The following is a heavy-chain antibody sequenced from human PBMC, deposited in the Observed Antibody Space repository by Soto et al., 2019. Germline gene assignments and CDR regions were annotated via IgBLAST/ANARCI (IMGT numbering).Heavy chain of an antibody. J-gene: IGHJ5*02. CDR1: GGSISSYY. CDR3: ARAKAPLYSSSWYWFDP. V-gene: IGHV4-59*08. D-gene: IGHD6-13*01. Sequence: SETLSLTCTVSGGSISSYYWPWIRQPPGKGLEWIGYIYYSGSTNYNPSLKSRVTISVDTSKNQFSLKLSSVTAADTAVYYCARAKAPLYSSSWYWFDPWGQGTLVTVS. CDR2: IYYSGST.